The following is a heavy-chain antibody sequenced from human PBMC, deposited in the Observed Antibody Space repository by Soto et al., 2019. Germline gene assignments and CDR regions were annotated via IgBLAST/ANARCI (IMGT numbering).Heavy chain of an antibody. CDR2: VRYDGSSS. CDR3: GKERRGSGWFVCDY. Sequence: VGSLRLSCAASGCTFNSFGMHWVRRAPGEGLEWVAVVRYDGSSSSYGDSVKGRFTISRDNSKNTLYLQMNSLRADDTAVYYCGKERRGSGWFVCDYWGQGELVTVSS. D-gene: IGHD6-19*01. J-gene: IGHJ4*02. V-gene: IGHV3-30*02. CDR1: GCTFNSFG.